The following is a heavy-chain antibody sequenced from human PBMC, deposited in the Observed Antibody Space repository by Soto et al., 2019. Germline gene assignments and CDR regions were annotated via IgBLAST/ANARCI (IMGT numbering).Heavy chain of an antibody. CDR3: ARGGYDTSGQTFIGWGPDC. Sequence: HVQLQESGPGPVTPSQTLSLSCTVSGVSITSGSYYWTCVRQSPGKGLEWLGYRYYSGNTYYNPSLNGRATISVDTSNNQFSLKLTSVTAADTAVYYCARGGYDTSGQTFIGWGPDCWGQGTLVTVSS. CDR1: GVSITSGSYY. D-gene: IGHD3-22*01. V-gene: IGHV4-30-4*01. J-gene: IGHJ4*02. CDR2: RYYSGNT.